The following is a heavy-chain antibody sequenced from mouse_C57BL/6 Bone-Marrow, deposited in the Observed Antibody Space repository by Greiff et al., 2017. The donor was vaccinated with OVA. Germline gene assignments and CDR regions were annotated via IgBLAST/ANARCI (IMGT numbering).Heavy chain of an antibody. CDR2: IYPRSGNT. V-gene: IGHV1-81*01. CDR1: GYTFTSYG. Sequence: QVQLQQSGAELARPGASVKLSCKASGYTFTSYGISWVKQRTGQGLEWIGEIYPRSGNTYYNEKFKGKATLTADKSSSTAYMELRSLTSEDSAVYFCARWMVTTIAYWGQGTLVTVSA. CDR3: ARWMVTTIAY. D-gene: IGHD2-1*01. J-gene: IGHJ3*01.